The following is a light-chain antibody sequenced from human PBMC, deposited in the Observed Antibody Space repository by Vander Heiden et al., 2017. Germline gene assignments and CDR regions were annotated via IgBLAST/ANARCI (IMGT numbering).Light chain of an antibody. Sequence: SYELTQPPSVSVSPGQTASITCPGDQSGDKDAGWYQQKPGQSPVLVIYQDSKRPSGIPERFSGSNSGNTATLTISGTQAMDEADYYCQAWDSSTVVFGGGTKLTVL. J-gene: IGLJ2*01. CDR2: QDS. CDR1: QSGDKD. CDR3: QAWDSSTVV. V-gene: IGLV3-1*01.